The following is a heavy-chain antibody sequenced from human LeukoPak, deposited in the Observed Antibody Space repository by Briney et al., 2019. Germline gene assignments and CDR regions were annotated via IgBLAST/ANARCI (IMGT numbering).Heavy chain of an antibody. CDR2: ISGYNDNT. D-gene: IGHD4-23*01. V-gene: IGHV1-18*01. CDR1: GYTFTSYG. Sequence: ASVKVSCKASGYTFTSYGISWVRQAPGQGLEWMGWISGYNDNTNYAQKVQGRVTMTTDTSTSTAYMELRSLRSDDTDVYSCARDDASRGFAGNSPLDYWGQGTLITVSS. CDR3: ARDDASRGFAGNSPLDY. J-gene: IGHJ4*02.